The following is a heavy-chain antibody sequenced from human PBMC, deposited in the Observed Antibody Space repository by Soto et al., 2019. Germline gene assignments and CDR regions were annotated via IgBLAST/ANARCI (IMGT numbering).Heavy chain of an antibody. CDR1: GFTFSSYA. CDR2: ISGSGGST. Sequence: ESLGLSCAASGFTFSSYAMSWVRQAPGKGLEWVSAISGSGGSTYYADSVKGRFTISRDNSKNTLYLQMNSLRAEDTAVYYCAKDSPYYDSSGYYPDAFDIWGQGTMVTVSS. CDR3: AKDSPYYDSSGYYPDAFDI. D-gene: IGHD3-22*01. J-gene: IGHJ3*02. V-gene: IGHV3-23*01.